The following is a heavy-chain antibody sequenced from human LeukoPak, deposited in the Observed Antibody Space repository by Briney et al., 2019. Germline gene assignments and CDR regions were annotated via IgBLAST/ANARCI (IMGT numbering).Heavy chain of an antibody. D-gene: IGHD5-18*01. CDR3: ARDRGFSYGIDF. CDR1: GFTFSDYW. CDR2: IQQDGSEK. Sequence: GESLRLSCAASGFTFSDYWMSWVRQAPGKGLEWVANIQQDGSEKYYVDSVKGRFTIPRDNAKKSLFLQVSSLRGEDTAVYYCARDRGFSYGIDFWGQGTLVTVSS. J-gene: IGHJ4*02. V-gene: IGHV3-7*04.